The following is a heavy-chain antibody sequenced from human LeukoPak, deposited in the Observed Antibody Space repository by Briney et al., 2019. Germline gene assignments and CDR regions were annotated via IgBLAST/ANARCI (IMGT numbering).Heavy chain of an antibody. J-gene: IGHJ4*02. CDR3: ARGFRGAFTWYFDY. V-gene: IGHV3-48*02. CDR2: ISSSSSTI. Sequence: GGSLRLSCAASGFTFSSYSMNWVRQAPGKGLEWVSYISSSSSTIYYADSVKGRFTISRDNAKNSLYLQMNSLRDEDTAVYYCARGFRGAFTWYFDYWGQGTLVTVSS. CDR1: GFTFSSYS. D-gene: IGHD3-16*01.